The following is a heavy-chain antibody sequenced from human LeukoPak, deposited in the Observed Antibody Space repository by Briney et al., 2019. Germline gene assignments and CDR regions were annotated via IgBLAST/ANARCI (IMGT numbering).Heavy chain of an antibody. CDR1: GGTFSSYA. J-gene: IGHJ4*02. CDR2: LIPILDIA. V-gene: IGHV1-69*04. Sequence: SVKVSCTASGGTFSSYAVIWVRQAPGQGLEWMGRLIPILDIANYAQKFQGRVTITADKSMSTAYMELSSLRSEDTAVYYCVQQKNSDYFVDYWGQGTLVTVSS. CDR3: VQQKNSDYFVDY. D-gene: IGHD3-16*01.